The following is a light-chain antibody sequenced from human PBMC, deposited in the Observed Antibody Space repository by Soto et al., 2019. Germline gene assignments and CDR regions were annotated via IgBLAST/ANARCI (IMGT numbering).Light chain of an antibody. CDR3: TSYVGSDTWV. CDR2: EVS. CDR1: SSDVGAYKY. J-gene: IGLJ3*02. Sequence: QSARTQPPSASGSPGQSVTISCTGTSSDVGAYKYVSWYQQYPGKAPKLMIYEVSKRPSGVPARFSGSKSGNTASLTVSGLQSEDEADYYCTSYVGSDTWVFGGGTKVTVL. V-gene: IGLV2-8*01.